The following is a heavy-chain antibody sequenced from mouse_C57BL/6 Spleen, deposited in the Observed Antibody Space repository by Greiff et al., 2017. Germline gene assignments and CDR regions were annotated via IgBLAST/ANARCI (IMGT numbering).Heavy chain of an antibody. CDR3: ARGPKVYFDY. CDR1: GYTFTSYW. V-gene: IGHV1-69*01. Sequence: QVQLKESGAELVMPGASVKLSCKASGYTFTSYWMHWVKQRPGQGLEWIGEIDPSDSYTNYNQKFKGKSTLTVDKSSSTAYMQLSSLTSEDSAVYYCARGPKVYFDYWGQGTTLTVSS. J-gene: IGHJ2*01. CDR2: IDPSDSYT. D-gene: IGHD1-3*01.